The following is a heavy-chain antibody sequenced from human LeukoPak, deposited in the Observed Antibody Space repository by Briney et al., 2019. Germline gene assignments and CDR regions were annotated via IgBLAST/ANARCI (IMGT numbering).Heavy chain of an antibody. J-gene: IGHJ4*02. Sequence: HPGGSLRLSCAASGFTFSSYGMPWVRRAPGKGLEREAVISYDGSNKYYADSVKGRFTISRDNFQNTLYLKMHSLRAEDTSVYYCEKEDDSEWLVYWGKGTLVTVSS. D-gene: IGHD3-3*01. CDR2: ISYDGSNK. CDR1: GFTFSSYG. V-gene: IGHV3-30*18. CDR3: EKEDDSEWLVY.